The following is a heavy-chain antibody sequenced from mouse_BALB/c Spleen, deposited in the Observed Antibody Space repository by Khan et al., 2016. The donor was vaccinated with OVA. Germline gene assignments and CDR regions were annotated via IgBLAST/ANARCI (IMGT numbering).Heavy chain of an antibody. J-gene: IGHJ4*01. CDR3: AREWEFFAMDY. CDR1: GFTFTDYY. Sequence: VQLKESGGGLVQPGGSLRFSCATSGFTFTDYYMTWVRQPPGKALEWLGFIRDKANGYTTEYSASVRGRFTISRDNSQSILYLQMNSLRAEDSATYYCAREWEFFAMDYWGQGTSVTVSS. V-gene: IGHV7-3*02. D-gene: IGHD4-1*01. CDR2: IRDKANGYTT.